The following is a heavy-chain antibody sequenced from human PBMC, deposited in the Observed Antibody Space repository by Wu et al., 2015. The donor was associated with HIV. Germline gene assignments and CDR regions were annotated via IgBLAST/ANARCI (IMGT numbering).Heavy chain of an antibody. J-gene: IGHJ6*03. CDR1: GDTLSTYA. CDR3: ARGSTYSCSTTVCPGGYYYIDV. D-gene: IGHD2-2*01. V-gene: IGHV1-69*13. Sequence: QVQLVQSGAEVQKPGSSVRVSCKASGDTLSTYAISWVRQAPGQGLEWMGRIIPIYGTTDYAQSFQGRLTITAGESTNTAYMELSSLRPDDTAVYYCARGSTYSCSTTVCPGGYYYIDVWGKGTTVTVSS. CDR2: IIPIYGTT.